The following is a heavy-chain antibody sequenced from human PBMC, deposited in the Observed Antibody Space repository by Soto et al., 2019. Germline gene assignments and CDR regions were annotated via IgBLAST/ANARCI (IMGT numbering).Heavy chain of an antibody. D-gene: IGHD1-26*01. CDR3: AREDGVVGSSSAFDH. Sequence: EVQVVESGGGLVKPGGSLRLSCVFSGFTFSTYTMNWVRQAPGKGLAWVSSINGRSNYVYYADSVKGRFTISRDKAKNSLYLQMNRLRAVDTAIYYCAREDGVVGSSSAFDHWGLGTLVTVSS. CDR2: INGRSNYV. V-gene: IGHV3-21*01. J-gene: IGHJ4*02. CDR1: GFTFSTYT.